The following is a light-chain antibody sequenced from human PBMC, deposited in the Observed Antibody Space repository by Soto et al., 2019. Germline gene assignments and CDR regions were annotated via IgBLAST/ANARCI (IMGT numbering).Light chain of an antibody. CDR3: QQSYSKPLP. CDR1: QSVSSS. V-gene: IGKV3D-15*01. J-gene: IGKJ4*01. CDR2: SES. Sequence: EIGLTQSPGTVSLSPGERATLPCRASQSVSSSLAWYQQKPGPAPRLLISSESQRGTGIPDRFSGSRPGTDFPPTIRSLQPQDFATYYCQQSYSKPLPFGGATQV.